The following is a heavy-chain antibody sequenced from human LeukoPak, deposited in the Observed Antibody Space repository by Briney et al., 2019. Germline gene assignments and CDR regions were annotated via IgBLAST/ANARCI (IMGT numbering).Heavy chain of an antibody. V-gene: IGHV4-61*02. D-gene: IGHD3-10*01. Sequence: PSQTLSLTCTVSGGSISSGSYYWSCIRQPAGKGQECIGRIYTSVSTNYNPSLKSRVTISVDTSKNQFSLKLSSVTAADTAVYYCARDIMVRGVITDYWGQGTLVTVSS. J-gene: IGHJ4*02. CDR1: GGSISSGSYY. CDR3: ARDIMVRGVITDY. CDR2: IYTSVST.